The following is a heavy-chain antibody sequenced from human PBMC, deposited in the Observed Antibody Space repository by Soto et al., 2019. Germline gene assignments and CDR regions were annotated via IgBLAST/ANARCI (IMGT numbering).Heavy chain of an antibody. CDR3: ARESRSSRYDTSGYSQYWYFDL. D-gene: IGHD3-22*01. J-gene: IGHJ2*01. Sequence: QLQLQESGSGLVKPSQTLSLTCGVSGGSINSGSYSWSWIRQPPGKGLEWIGYIYQSGSTFYNPSLNSRLSISIDRSKNQFFLNLTSVTAADTAIYFCARESRSSRYDTSGYSQYWYFDLWGRGTLVTVSS. V-gene: IGHV4-30-2*01. CDR1: GGSINSGSYS. CDR2: IYQSGST.